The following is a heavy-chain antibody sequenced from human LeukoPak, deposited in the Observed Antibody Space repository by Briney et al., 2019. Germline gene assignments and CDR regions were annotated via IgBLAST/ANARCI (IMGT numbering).Heavy chain of an antibody. CDR1: GFTFSSYS. J-gene: IGHJ4*02. D-gene: IGHD3-9*01. Sequence: GGSLRLSCAASGFTFSSYSMNWVRQAPGKGLEWVSYISSSSSTIYYADSVKGRFTISRDNAKNSLYLQMSSLRAEDTAVYYCAKGLTSGHILTGYLSLLFDYWGQGTLVTVSS. CDR3: AKGLTSGHILTGYLSLLFDY. V-gene: IGHV3-48*01. CDR2: ISSSSSTI.